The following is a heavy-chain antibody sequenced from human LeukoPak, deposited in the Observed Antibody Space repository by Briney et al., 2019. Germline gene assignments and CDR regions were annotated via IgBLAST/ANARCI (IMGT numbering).Heavy chain of an antibody. CDR1: GFNFANHA. D-gene: IGHD2-21*02. Sequence: GGSLRLSCAASGFNFANHAMSWVRQTAGKGLEWVSAISGGGDITYHADSVKGRFTISRDNSKDTLFLQMHSLRPGDTAVYYCVREDTPATANYWGQGTLVTISS. J-gene: IGHJ4*02. CDR3: VREDTPATANY. CDR2: ISGGGDIT. V-gene: IGHV3-23*01.